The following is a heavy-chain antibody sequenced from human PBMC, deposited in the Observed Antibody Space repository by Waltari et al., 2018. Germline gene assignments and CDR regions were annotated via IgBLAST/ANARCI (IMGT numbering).Heavy chain of an antibody. D-gene: IGHD3-3*01. Sequence: QVTLKESGPVLVKPTETLTLTCAVSGFSLSDPRMGVSWIRQPPGKAREWLANIFSNDETSFSTSLQSRLNISKDTSKSQVVLTVTNMDPVDTATYFCARIVDPYDTSAQIDYWGPGTLVTVSS. CDR2: IFSNDET. J-gene: IGHJ4*02. CDR1: GFSLSDPRMG. V-gene: IGHV2-26*01. CDR3: ARIVDPYDTSAQIDY.